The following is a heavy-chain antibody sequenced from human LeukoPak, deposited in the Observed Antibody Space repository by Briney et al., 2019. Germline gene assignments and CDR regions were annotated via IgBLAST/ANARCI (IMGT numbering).Heavy chain of an antibody. CDR2: IIPIFATS. CDR3: AYRDGPTRPFDY. Sequence: ASVKVSCKASGGTFSSYAFSWVRQAPGQGLEWMGGIIPIFATSNYAQKFQGRVTITADESSSTAYRELSSLRSEDTAVYYCAYRDGPTRPFDYWGQGTLVTVSS. D-gene: IGHD5-24*01. V-gene: IGHV1-69*13. J-gene: IGHJ4*02. CDR1: GGTFSSYA.